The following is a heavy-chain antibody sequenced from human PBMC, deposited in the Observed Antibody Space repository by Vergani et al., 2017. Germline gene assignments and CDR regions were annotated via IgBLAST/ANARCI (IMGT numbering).Heavy chain of an antibody. Sequence: QVQLQESGPGLVKPSQTLSLTCTVSGGSISSGSYYWTWIRQPAGKGLEWIGRIYTSGNTNYTPSLKSRLTISADTSKNQFSLKLSSVTAADTAVYYCAREKGGYYYDSSGYTHWYFDIWGRGTLVTVSS. CDR1: GGSISSGSYY. D-gene: IGHD3-22*01. CDR2: IYTSGNT. J-gene: IGHJ2*01. CDR3: AREKGGYYYDSSGYTHWYFDI. V-gene: IGHV4-61*02.